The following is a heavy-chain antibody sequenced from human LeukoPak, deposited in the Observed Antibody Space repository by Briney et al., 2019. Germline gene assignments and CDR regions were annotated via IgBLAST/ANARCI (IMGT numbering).Heavy chain of an antibody. D-gene: IGHD4-17*01. CDR3: ARGYGDYEGHVAFDI. Sequence: SEGAGYSITIYWGGCRSLKKRKGLEWMAIIYPGDSDTRYSPSFQGQVTISADKSISTAYLQWSSLKASDTAMYYCARGYGDYEGHVAFDIWGQGTMVTVSS. CDR2: IYPGDSDT. J-gene: IGHJ3*02. CDR1: GYSITIYW. V-gene: IGHV5-51*01.